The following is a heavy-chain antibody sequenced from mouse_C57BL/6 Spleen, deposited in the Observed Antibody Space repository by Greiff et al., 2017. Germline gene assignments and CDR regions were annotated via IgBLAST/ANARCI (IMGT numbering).Heavy chain of an antibody. CDR1: GFSLTRYG. V-gene: IGHV2-5*01. Sequence: QVQLQQSGPGLVQPSQCLSLTCTVSGFSLTRYGVHWVRPSPGKGLEWLGVIWRGGSTDYNAAFMSRLSITKDNYKSQVFFKMNSLQADDTAIYSCAKEGYDGYYVGYFDVWGTGTTVTVSS. CDR3: AKEGYDGYYVGYFDV. D-gene: IGHD2-3*01. CDR2: IWRGGST. J-gene: IGHJ1*03.